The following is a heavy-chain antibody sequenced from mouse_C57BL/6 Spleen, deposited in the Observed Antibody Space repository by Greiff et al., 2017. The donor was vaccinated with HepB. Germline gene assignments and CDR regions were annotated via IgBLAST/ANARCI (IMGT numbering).Heavy chain of an antibody. D-gene: IGHD2-4*01. CDR1: GYSITSGYY. V-gene: IGHV3-6*01. Sequence: VQLKESGPGLVKPSQSLSLTCSVTGYSITSGYYWNWIRQFPGNKLEWMGYISYDGSNNYNPSLKNRISITRDTSKNQFFLKLNSVTTEDTAPYYCAREADYDGAWFAYWGQGTLVTVSA. CDR3: AREADYDGAWFAY. J-gene: IGHJ3*01. CDR2: ISYDGSN.